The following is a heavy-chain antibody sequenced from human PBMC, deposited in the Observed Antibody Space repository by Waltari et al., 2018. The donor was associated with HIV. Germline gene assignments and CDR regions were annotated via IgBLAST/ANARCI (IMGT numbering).Heavy chain of an antibody. CDR2: VNPGNDNT. J-gene: IGHJ4*02. CDR3: VRGPPCSGGSCYSLFDY. D-gene: IGHD2-15*01. Sequence: SGAEVKKPGGSVTISCEASGYNFSSYGIHWVRQAPGQRLQWMAWVNPGNDNTKYSRIFQARVTVTRDTSANTAYMALSSLRYEDTGLYYCVRGPPCSGGSCYSLFDYWGQGTLVSVSS. CDR1: GYNFSSYG. V-gene: IGHV1-3*01.